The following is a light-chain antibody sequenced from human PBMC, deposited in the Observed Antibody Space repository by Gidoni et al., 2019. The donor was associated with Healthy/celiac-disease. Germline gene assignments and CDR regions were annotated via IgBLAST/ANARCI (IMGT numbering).Light chain of an antibody. V-gene: IGLV2-23*01. CDR1: SSDVGSYNL. Sequence: QSALTQPASVSGSPGQSITISCTGTSSDVGSYNLVSWYQQHPGKAPKLMIYEGSKRPSGVSNRFSGSKSGNTASLTISGLQAEDEADYYCCSYAGSIPYVVFGGVTKLTVL. J-gene: IGLJ2*01. CDR3: CSYAGSIPYVV. CDR2: EGS.